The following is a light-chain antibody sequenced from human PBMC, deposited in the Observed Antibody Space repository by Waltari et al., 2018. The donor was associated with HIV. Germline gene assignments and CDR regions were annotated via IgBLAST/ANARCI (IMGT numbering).Light chain of an antibody. CDR3: CSYAGSSTFAV. J-gene: IGLJ2*01. CDR2: DVT. Sequence: QSALTQPASVSGSPGQSITISCTGTSSDVGGYNYVSWYQQHPGNAPKLMIYDVTKRPAVVSNRVSGSKACNTASLTISGLQAEDEADYYCCSYAGSSTFAVFGGGTKLTV. CDR1: SSDVGGYNY. V-gene: IGLV2-23*02.